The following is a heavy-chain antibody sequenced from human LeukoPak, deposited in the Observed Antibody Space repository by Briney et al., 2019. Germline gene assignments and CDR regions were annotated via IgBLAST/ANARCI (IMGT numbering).Heavy chain of an antibody. CDR2: ISSNGGST. CDR1: GFTFSICA. D-gene: IGHD3-22*01. V-gene: IGHV3-64D*06. J-gene: IGHJ4*02. CDR3: VREDNSSGSDY. Sequence: PGGSLRLSCSVSGFTFSICAMHWVRQAPGKGLEYVSAISSNGGSTYYADSVKGRFTIYRDNSKNTLYLQMRSLRAEDTAVYYCVREDNSSGSDYWGQGTLVTVSS.